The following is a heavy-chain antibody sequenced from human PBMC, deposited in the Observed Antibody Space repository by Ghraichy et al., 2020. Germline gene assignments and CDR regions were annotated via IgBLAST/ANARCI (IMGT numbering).Heavy chain of an antibody. V-gene: IGHV3-53*01. CDR3: ARAHQWLDGEVY. CDR2: IYSGGST. D-gene: IGHD6-19*01. CDR1: GFTVSSNY. Sequence: GGSLRLSCAASGFTVSSNYMSWVRQAPGKGLEWVSVIYSGGSTYYADSVKGRFTISRDNSKNTLYLQMNSLRAEDTAVYYCARAHQWLDGEVYWGQGTLVTVSS. J-gene: IGHJ4*02.